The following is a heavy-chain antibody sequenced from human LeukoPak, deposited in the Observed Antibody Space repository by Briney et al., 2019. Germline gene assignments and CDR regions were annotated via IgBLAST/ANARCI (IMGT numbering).Heavy chain of an antibody. CDR3: GTLLSNGPFDY. CDR1: GYTFTGYY. J-gene: IGHJ4*02. V-gene: IGHV1-2*02. Sequence: ASVKVSCKVSGYTFTGYYMHWVRQAPGQGLEWMGYIYPNSGATKYAQKFQGRVTMTRDTSISTAYMELSGLGSDDTAVYYCGTLLSNGPFDYWGQGSLVTVSS. CDR2: IYPNSGAT.